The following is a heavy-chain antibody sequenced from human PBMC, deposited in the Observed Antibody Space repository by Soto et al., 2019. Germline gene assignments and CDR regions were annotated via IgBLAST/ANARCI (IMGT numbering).Heavy chain of an antibody. Sequence: VGSLRLSCAASGFTFSDYYMSWIRQAPGKGLEWVSYIGSSDNIIYYADSVKGRFTISRDNAKNSLYLQMNSLRAEDTAVYYCARDLGYYESSGYFDYWGQGILVTVSS. J-gene: IGHJ4*02. CDR1: GFTFSDYY. D-gene: IGHD3-22*01. V-gene: IGHV3-11*01. CDR3: ARDLGYYESSGYFDY. CDR2: IGSSDNII.